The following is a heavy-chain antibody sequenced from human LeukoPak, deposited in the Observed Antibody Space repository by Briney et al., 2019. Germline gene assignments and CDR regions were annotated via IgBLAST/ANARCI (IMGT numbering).Heavy chain of an antibody. J-gene: IGHJ3*02. Sequence: GGSLRLSCAASGFTFSTYYMNWVRQAPGKGLEWVSVIGGGGGDTYYADSVKGRFTISRDNSKNTLYLQMNSLRPEDTAIYYCAKDSVALNGMYDPFDIWGQGTMVTVSS. CDR3: AKDSVALNGMYDPFDI. CDR2: IGGGGGDT. V-gene: IGHV3-23*01. CDR1: GFTFSTYY. D-gene: IGHD2-8*01.